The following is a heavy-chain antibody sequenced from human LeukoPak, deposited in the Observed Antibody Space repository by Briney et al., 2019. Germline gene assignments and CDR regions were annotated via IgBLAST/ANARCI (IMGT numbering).Heavy chain of an antibody. V-gene: IGHV3-74*01. D-gene: IGHD3-9*01. Sequence: GGSLRLSCAASGFTFSSYWMHWVRHAPGKGLVWVSRINSDGSSTSYADSVKGRFTISRDNAKNTLYLQMNSLRAEDTAVYYCARVILTGYYLHYGMDVWGQGTTVTVSS. J-gene: IGHJ6*02. CDR3: ARVILTGYYLHYGMDV. CDR1: GFTFSSYW. CDR2: INSDGSST.